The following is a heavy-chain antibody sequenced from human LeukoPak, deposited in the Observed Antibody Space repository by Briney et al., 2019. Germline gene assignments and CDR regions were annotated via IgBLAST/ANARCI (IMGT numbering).Heavy chain of an antibody. D-gene: IGHD3-10*01. J-gene: IGHJ5*02. CDR3: ARSLGVKSGWFDP. Sequence: SETLSLTCTVSGGSISSGTYYWSWIRQPPGKGLEWIGYIYYSGSTNYNPSLKSRVTISVDTSKNQFSLKLSSVTAADTAVYYCARSLGVKSGWFDPWGQGTLVTVSS. V-gene: IGHV4-61*01. CDR2: IYYSGST. CDR1: GGSISSGTYY.